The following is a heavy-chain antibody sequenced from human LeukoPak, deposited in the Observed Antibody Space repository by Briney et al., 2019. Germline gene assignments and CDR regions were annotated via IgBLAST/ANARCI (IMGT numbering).Heavy chain of an antibody. CDR1: GGSISSYY. CDR3: ARGLYGSGSYRFDP. CDR2: IYYSGST. Sequence: SETLSLTCTVSGGSISSYYWSWIRQPPGKGLEWIGYIYYSGSTNYNPSLKSRVTIPVDTSKNQFSLKLSSVTAADTAVYYCARGLYGSGSYRFDPWGQGTLVTVSS. D-gene: IGHD3-10*01. V-gene: IGHV4-59*01. J-gene: IGHJ5*02.